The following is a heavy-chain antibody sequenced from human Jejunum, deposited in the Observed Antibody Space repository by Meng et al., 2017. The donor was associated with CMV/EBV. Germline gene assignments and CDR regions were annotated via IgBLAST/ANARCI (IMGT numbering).Heavy chain of an antibody. CDR3: AREQSSSYAFDI. V-gene: IGHV3-74*03. CDR1: AFTFIDYW. Sequence: SAFTFIDYWMHWVRQAPGKGLVWVSRINNDGGTTVYADSVKGRFTISRDNAKNTLSLQMNSLRGEDTAVYYCAREQSSSYAFDIWGQGTVVTVSS. CDR2: INNDGGTT. D-gene: IGHD6-6*01. J-gene: IGHJ3*02.